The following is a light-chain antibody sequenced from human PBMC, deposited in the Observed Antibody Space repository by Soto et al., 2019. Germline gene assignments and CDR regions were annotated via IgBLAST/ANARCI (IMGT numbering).Light chain of an antibody. CDR2: AAF. CDR3: LQDYNYPRT. Sequence: AIHLTQSPSSLSASVGDRVTITCRASQDIRNDLGWYQQKPGKAPKLLIYAAFNLQSGVPSRFSGSGSGTDFTLTISSLQPEDFATYYCLQDYNYPRTFGQGTKVDIK. V-gene: IGKV1-6*01. CDR1: QDIRND. J-gene: IGKJ1*01.